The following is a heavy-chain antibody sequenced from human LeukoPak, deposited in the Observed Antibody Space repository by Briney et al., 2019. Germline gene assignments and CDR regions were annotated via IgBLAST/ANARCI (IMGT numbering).Heavy chain of an antibody. CDR1: GFTFSSYA. CDR2: ISYDGSNK. Sequence: QPGGSLRLSCAASGFTFSSYAMHWVRQAPGKGLEWVAVISYDGSNKYYADSVKGRFTISRDNSKNTLYLQMNSLRAEDTAVYYCARDLGIAAAGNNWFDPWGQGTLVTVSS. J-gene: IGHJ5*02. D-gene: IGHD6-13*01. V-gene: IGHV3-30*04. CDR3: ARDLGIAAAGNNWFDP.